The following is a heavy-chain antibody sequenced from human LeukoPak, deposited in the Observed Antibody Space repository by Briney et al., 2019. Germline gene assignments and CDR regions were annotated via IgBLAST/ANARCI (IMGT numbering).Heavy chain of an antibody. Sequence: GSSLRLSCAASGFTFSSYAMHWVRQAPGKGLECVAVISYDGSNKYYADSVKGRFTISRDNSKNTLYLQMNSLRAEDTAVYYCARDADYDYVWGSYPIGNGMDVWGQGTTVTVSS. CDR3: ARDADYDYVWGSYPIGNGMDV. CDR1: GFTFSSYA. V-gene: IGHV3-30-3*01. CDR2: ISYDGSNK. J-gene: IGHJ6*02. D-gene: IGHD3-16*02.